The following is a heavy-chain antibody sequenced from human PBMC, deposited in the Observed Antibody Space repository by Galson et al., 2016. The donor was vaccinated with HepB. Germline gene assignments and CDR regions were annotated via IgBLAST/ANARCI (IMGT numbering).Heavy chain of an antibody. CDR3: AKDAATAVKEAFDI. J-gene: IGHJ3*02. Sequence: LAWVSAIGGAGGTTYYADSVKGRFTISRDNSKNTLYLQMNSLGAEDTALYYCAKDAATAVKEAFDIWGQGTMVTVSS. CDR2: IGGAGGTT. V-gene: IGHV3-23*01. D-gene: IGHD4-23*01.